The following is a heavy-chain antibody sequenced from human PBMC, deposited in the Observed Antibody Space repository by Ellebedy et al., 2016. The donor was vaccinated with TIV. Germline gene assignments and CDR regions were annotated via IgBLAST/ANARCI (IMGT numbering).Heavy chain of an antibody. D-gene: IGHD2-21*02. CDR2: ISSSSSTI. J-gene: IGHJ6*02. CDR3: ARDPCGGDCNYYGMDV. Sequence: GGSLRLXCAASGFTFSSYSMNWVRQAPGKGLEWVSYISSSSSTIYYADSVKGRFTISRDNAKNSLYLQMNSLRAEDTAVYYCARDPCGGDCNYYGMDVWGQGTTVTVSS. V-gene: IGHV3-48*01. CDR1: GFTFSSYS.